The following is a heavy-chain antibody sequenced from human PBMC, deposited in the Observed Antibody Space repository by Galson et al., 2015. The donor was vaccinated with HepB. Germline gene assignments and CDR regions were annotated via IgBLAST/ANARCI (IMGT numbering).Heavy chain of an antibody. V-gene: IGHV1-18*01. CDR1: GYTFTSYS. D-gene: IGHD2-2*01. CDR2: ISAYNGNT. J-gene: IGHJ4*02. Sequence: SVKVSCKASGYTFTSYSISWVRQAPGQGLEWMGWISAYNGNTNYAQKLQGRVTMTTDTSTSTAYMELRSLRSDDTAVYYCARVACSSTSCYDTDYWGQGTLVTVSS. CDR3: ARVACSSTSCYDTDY.